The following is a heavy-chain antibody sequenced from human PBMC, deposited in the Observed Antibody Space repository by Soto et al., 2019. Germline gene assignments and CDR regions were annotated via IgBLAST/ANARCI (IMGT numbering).Heavy chain of an antibody. D-gene: IGHD3-10*01. CDR1: GYSFTSYW. Sequence: GESLKISCKGSGYSFTSYWIGWVRQMPGKGLEWMGIVYPGDSDTRYSPSFQGQVTISADKSISTAYLQWSSLKASDTAMYYCARHAYYYGSGSYYIYGMDVWGQGTTVTVSS. CDR3: ARHAYYYGSGSYYIYGMDV. J-gene: IGHJ6*02. V-gene: IGHV5-51*01. CDR2: VYPGDSDT.